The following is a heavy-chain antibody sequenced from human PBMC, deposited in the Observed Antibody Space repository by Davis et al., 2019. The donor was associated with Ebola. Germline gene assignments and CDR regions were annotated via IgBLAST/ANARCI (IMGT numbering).Heavy chain of an antibody. V-gene: IGHV4-4*02. CDR1: GGSISSSNW. CDR3: ARGACSSTSCYTGWFDP. CDR2: IYHSGST. D-gene: IGHD2-2*02. Sequence: GSLRLSCAVSGGSISSSNWWRWVRQPPGKGLEWIGEIYHSGSTNYNPSLKSRVTISVDKSKNQFSLKLSSVTAADTAVYYCARGACSSTSCYTGWFDPWGQGTLVTVSS. J-gene: IGHJ5*02.